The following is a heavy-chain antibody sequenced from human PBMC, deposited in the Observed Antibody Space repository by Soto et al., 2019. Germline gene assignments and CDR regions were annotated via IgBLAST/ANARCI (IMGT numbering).Heavy chain of an antibody. Sequence: LRLSCVASGFSFSSYAMSWVRQAPGKGLEWVSVISGSDGSTYYADSVKGRFTISRDNSKNTLYLQMNSLRAEDTAVYYCARDRERDAWYEDYWGQGTLVTVSS. CDR2: ISGSDGST. CDR1: GFSFSSYA. CDR3: ARDRERDAWYEDY. V-gene: IGHV3-23*01. J-gene: IGHJ4*02. D-gene: IGHD6-13*01.